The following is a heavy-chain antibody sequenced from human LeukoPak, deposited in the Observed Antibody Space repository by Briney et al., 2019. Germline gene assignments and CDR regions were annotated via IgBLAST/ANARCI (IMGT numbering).Heavy chain of an antibody. CDR3: ARTSGELLIDY. J-gene: IGHJ4*02. D-gene: IGHD1-26*01. CDR1: GGSISSYY. Sequence: SETLSLTCTVSGGSISSYYWSWIRQPPGKGLEWIGYIYYSGSTNYNPSLKSRVTISVDTSKNQFSLKLSSVTAADTAVYYCARTSGELLIDYWGQGTLLTVSS. V-gene: IGHV4-59*01. CDR2: IYYSGST.